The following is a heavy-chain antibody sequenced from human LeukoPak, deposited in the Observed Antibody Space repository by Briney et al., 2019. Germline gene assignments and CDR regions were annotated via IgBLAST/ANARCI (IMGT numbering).Heavy chain of an antibody. Sequence: ASVKVSCKASGYTFTGYYMHWVRQAPGQGLEWMGWINPNSGGTNYAQKFQGRVTMTRDTSISTAYMELSRLRSDDTAVYYCARTDSSGYYPIDYWGQGTLVTVSS. CDR2: INPNSGGT. CDR3: ARTDSSGYYPIDY. V-gene: IGHV1-2*02. J-gene: IGHJ4*02. CDR1: GYTFTGYY. D-gene: IGHD3-22*01.